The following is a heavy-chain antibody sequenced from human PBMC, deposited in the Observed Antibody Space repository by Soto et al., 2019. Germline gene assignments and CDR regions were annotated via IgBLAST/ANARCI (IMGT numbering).Heavy chain of an antibody. CDR1: GFTFSSYA. J-gene: IGHJ5*02. D-gene: IGHD6-19*01. CDR2: ISGGGGNT. Sequence: EVQLLESGGGLVQPGGSLRLSCAASGFTFSSYAMSWVRQTPGKGLEWVSGISGGGGNTYYADSVTGRFTISRDNSRNRLYLQMNSLRAAETATYYCAQDRGAGGRFSGIAVAGITPWGQGTLVTVSS. CDR3: AQDRGAGGRFSGIAVAGITP. V-gene: IGHV3-23*01.